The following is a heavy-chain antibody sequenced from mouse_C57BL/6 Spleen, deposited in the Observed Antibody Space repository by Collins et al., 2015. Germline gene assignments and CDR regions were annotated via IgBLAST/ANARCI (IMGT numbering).Heavy chain of an antibody. CDR1: GFTFNTNA. V-gene: IGHV10S3*01. Sequence: EVQLVETGGGLMQPKGSLKLSCAASGFTFNTNAMNWVRQAPGKGLEWVARIRSKSNNYATYYADSVKDRFTISRDDSQSMLYLQMNNLKTEDTAMYYCVTFAYWGQGTLVTVSA. J-gene: IGHJ3*01. CDR3: VTFAY. CDR2: IRSKSNNYAT.